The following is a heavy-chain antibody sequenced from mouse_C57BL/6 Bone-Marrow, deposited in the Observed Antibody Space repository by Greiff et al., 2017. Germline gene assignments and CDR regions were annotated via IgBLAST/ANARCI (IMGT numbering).Heavy chain of an antibody. D-gene: IGHD1-1*01. Sequence: VQLVESGPGLVQPSQSLSITCTVSGFSLTSYGVHWVRQPPGKGLEWLGVIWSGGSTDYNAAFISRLSISKDNSKSQVFFKMNSLQADDTAIYYCAKPSYGSSCFAYWGQGTLVTVSA. J-gene: IGHJ3*01. CDR1: GFSLTSYG. V-gene: IGHV2-4*01. CDR3: AKPSYGSSCFAY. CDR2: IWSGGST.